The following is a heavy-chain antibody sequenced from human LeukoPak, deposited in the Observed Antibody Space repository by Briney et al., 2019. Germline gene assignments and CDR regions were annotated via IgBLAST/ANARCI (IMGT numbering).Heavy chain of an antibody. J-gene: IGHJ5*02. CDR2: ISSSSSYI. Sequence: NAGGSLRLSCAASGFTFSSYSMNWVRQAPGKGLEWVSSISSSSSYIYYADSVKGRFTISRDNSKNTLYLQMNSLRAEDTAVYYCAKDIYCSGGPCYSGWFDPWGQGTLVTVSS. V-gene: IGHV3-21*04. CDR1: GFTFSSYS. D-gene: IGHD2-15*01. CDR3: AKDIYCSGGPCYSGWFDP.